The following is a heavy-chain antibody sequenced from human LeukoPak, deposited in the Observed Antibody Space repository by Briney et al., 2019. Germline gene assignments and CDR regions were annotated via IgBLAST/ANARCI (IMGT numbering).Heavy chain of an antibody. CDR3: TKDHPDCRGTSCLLFDS. D-gene: IGHD2-2*01. CDR2: ITSGGGST. Sequence: GGSLRLSCAASGFTFSSYAMSWVRQAPGKGLEWVSMITSGGGSTYHADSVRGRFTISRDNSKNTLYLQMTSLRAEDTAVYYCTKDHPDCRGTSCLLFDSWGQGTLVTVSS. CDR1: GFTFSSYA. J-gene: IGHJ4*02. V-gene: IGHV3-23*01.